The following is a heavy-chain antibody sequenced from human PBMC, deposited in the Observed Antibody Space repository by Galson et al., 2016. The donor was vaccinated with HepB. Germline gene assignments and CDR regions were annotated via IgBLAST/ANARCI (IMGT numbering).Heavy chain of an antibody. CDR2: IFHDGSS. J-gene: IGHJ5*02. CDR1: GASITDYTR. V-gene: IGHV4-4*02. D-gene: IGHD2-21*02. Sequence: SETLSLTCAVSGASITDYTRWHWVRQPPGKGLEWIGEIFHDGSSNFNPSLKSRVTISVDKSNNHFSLELRSVTAADTAVYYCVKGGDYCLPSWGQGTLVTVSS. CDR3: VKGGDYCLPS.